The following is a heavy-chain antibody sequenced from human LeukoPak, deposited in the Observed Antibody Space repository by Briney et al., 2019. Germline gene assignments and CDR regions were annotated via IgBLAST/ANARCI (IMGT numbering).Heavy chain of an antibody. Sequence: SETLSLTCTVSGGSISGSSYYWGWIRQPPGKGLEWIGSIYYSGSTYYNPSLKSRVTISVDTSKNQFSLKLSSVTAADTAVYYCARHEGHIVVVPAAKAPDYYYYYMDVWGKGTTVTVSS. CDR1: GGSISGSSYY. CDR2: IYYSGST. CDR3: ARHEGHIVVVPAAKAPDYYYYYMDV. V-gene: IGHV4-39*01. J-gene: IGHJ6*03. D-gene: IGHD2-2*01.